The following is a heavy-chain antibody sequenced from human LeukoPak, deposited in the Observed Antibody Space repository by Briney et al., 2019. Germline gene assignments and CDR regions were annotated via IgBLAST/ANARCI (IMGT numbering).Heavy chain of an antibody. CDR3: ARERQDTVLHSGAFDI. CDR2: IASDGSHT. CDR1: GFAFSAYV. Sequence: GVPLRLSCGASGFAFSAYVMHWVRQAPGKGLEWVADIASDGSHTFYAEPVKGRFTISRDNSKNTLYLQMNSLRAEDTAVYFCARERQDTVLHSGAFDIWGQGTMVTVSS. J-gene: IGHJ3*02. D-gene: IGHD2-21*01. V-gene: IGHV3-30-3*01.